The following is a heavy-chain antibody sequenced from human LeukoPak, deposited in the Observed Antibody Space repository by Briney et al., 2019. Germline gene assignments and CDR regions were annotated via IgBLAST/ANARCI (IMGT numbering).Heavy chain of an antibody. CDR2: IWYDGSNK. D-gene: IGHD3-3*01. CDR3: AREIKGYYDFWSGYPKYYFDY. V-gene: IGHV3-33*01. CDR1: GFTFSSYG. J-gene: IGHJ4*02. Sequence: GGSLRLSCAASGFTFSSYGMHWVRQAPGKGLEWVAVIWYDGSNKYYADSVKGRFTISRDNSKNTLYLQMNSLRAEDTAVYYCAREIKGYYDFWSGYPKYYFDYWGQGTLVTVSS.